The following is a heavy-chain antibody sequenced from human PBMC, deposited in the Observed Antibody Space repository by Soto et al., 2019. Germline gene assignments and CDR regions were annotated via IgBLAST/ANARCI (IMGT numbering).Heavy chain of an antibody. CDR1: GGTFSSYA. D-gene: IGHD3-10*01. CDR3: ARRVVLLGSKGPDY. J-gene: IGHJ4*02. CDR2: IIPIFGTA. V-gene: IGHV1-69*13. Sequence: SVKVSCKASGGTFSSYAISWVRQAPGQGLEWMGGIIPIFGTANYAQKFQGRVTITADESTSTAYMELSSLRSEDTAVYYCARRVVLLGSKGPDYWGQGTLVTVSS.